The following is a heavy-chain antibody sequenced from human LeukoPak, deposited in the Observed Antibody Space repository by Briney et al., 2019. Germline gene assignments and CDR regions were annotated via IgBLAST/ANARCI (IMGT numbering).Heavy chain of an antibody. CDR3: ARDRPTWGGWLGELFQGSFDY. CDR1: GFTFSSYE. D-gene: IGHD3-10*01. V-gene: IGHV3-48*03. J-gene: IGHJ4*02. CDR2: ISSSGSTI. Sequence: GGSLRLSCAASGFTFSSYEMNWVRQAPGKGLEWVSYISSSGSTIYYADSVKGRFTISRDNAKNSLYLQMNSLRAEDTAVYYCARDRPTWGGWLGELFQGSFDYWGQGTLVTVSS.